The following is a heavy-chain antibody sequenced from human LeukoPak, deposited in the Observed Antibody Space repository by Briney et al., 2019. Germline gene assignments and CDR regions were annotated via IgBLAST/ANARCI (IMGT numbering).Heavy chain of an antibody. J-gene: IGHJ4*02. CDR1: GYTFTDYY. CDR3: ARGLIVVVPAAIGY. CDR2: INPNSGGT. Sequence: GASVKVSCKASGYTFTDYYMHWVRQAPGQGLEWMGWINPNSGGTNYAQRVRGRVTMTRDTSISTAYMELGRLRSDDTAVYYCARGLIVVVPAAIGYWGQGTLVTVS. V-gene: IGHV1-2*02. D-gene: IGHD2-2*01.